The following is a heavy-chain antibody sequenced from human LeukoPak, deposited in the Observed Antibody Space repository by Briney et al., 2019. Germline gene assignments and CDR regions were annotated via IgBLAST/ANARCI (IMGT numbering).Heavy chain of an antibody. CDR3: ARDPTTVVTLPYYFDF. V-gene: IGHV4-34*01. Sequence: SETLSLTCAVYGGSFTGYHWNWIRQSPQRGLEWIGEINHRGHTHYNPSLESRLTISVDTSKNQFSLTLRSGTAADTAVYYCARDPTTVVTLPYYFDFWGQGTPVTVSS. D-gene: IGHD4-23*01. J-gene: IGHJ4*02. CDR1: GGSFTGYH. CDR2: INHRGHT.